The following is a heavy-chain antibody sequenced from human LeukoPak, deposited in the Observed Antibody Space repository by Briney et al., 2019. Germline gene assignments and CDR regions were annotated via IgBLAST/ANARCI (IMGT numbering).Heavy chain of an antibody. Sequence: SETLSLTCTVSGGSISSSSYYWGWIRQPPGKGLEWIGSIYYSGSTNYNPSLKSRVTISVDTSKNQFSLKLSSVTAADTAVYYCARHIKIGYSSSSYYYYMDVWGKGTTVTISS. V-gene: IGHV4-39*01. J-gene: IGHJ6*03. CDR2: IYYSGST. D-gene: IGHD6-13*01. CDR3: ARHIKIGYSSSSYYYYMDV. CDR1: GGSISSSSYY.